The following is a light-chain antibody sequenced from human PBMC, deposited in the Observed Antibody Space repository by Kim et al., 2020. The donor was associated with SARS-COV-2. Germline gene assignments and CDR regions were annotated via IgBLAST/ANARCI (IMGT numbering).Light chain of an antibody. CDR2: GAS. CDR1: QSVSSSY. V-gene: IGKV3-20*01. J-gene: IGKJ2*01. Sequence: EIVLTQSPATLSLSPGERATLSCRASQSVSSSYLAWYQQKVGQAPRLLIYGASSRATGIPDRFSGSGSGTDFTLTISRLEPEDFAVYYCQQYGSSPYTFGQGTKLEIK. CDR3: QQYGSSPYT.